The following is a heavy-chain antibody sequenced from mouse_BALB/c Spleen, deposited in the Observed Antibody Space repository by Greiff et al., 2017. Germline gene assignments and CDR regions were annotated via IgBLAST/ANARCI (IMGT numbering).Heavy chain of an antibody. CDR3: ASHITTATSNFDY. CDR2: INPSSGYT. V-gene: IGHV1-4*02. CDR1: GYTFTSYT. D-gene: IGHD1-2*01. Sequence: VKLQESAAELARPGASVKMSCKASGYTFTSYTMHWVKQRPGQGLEWIGYINPSSGYTEYNQKFKDKTTLTADKSSSTAYMQLSSLTSEDSAVYYCASHITTATSNFDYWGQGTTLTVSS. J-gene: IGHJ2*01.